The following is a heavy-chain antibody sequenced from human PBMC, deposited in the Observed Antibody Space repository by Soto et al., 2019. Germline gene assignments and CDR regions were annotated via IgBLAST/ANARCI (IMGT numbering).Heavy chain of an antibody. V-gene: IGHV4-4*02. J-gene: IGHJ5*02. CDR3: ARDFFDSSDYTTNWFDP. CDR1: GCSISSSNW. Sequence: SETLSLTCPVSGCSISSSNWWTWVRQAPGKGLEWIGETYHTGNAYYNPSLKSRVTISVDTSKNQFSLKLTSVTAADAALYYCARDFFDSSDYTTNWFDPWGQGTLVTVSS. CDR2: TYHTGNA. D-gene: IGHD3-22*01.